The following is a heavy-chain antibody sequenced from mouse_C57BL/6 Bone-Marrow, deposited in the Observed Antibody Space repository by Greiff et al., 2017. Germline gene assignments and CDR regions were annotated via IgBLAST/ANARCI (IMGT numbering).Heavy chain of an antibody. V-gene: IGHV1-64*01. D-gene: IGHD1-2*01. Sequence: QVQLQQPGAELVKPGASVKLSCKASGYTFTSYWMHWVKQRPGQGLEWIGMIHPSSGSTNYNEKFKSKATLTVDKSSSTAYMQLISLTSEDSAVYDSARGYDPYCFDYWGQGTSVTVSS. CDR3: ARGYDPYCFDY. J-gene: IGHJ2*02. CDR1: GYTFTSYW. CDR2: IHPSSGST.